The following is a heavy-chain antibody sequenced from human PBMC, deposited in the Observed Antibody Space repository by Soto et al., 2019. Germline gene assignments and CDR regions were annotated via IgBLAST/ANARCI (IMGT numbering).Heavy chain of an antibody. V-gene: IGHV1-18*04. CDR1: GYTFTSCR. J-gene: IGHJ5*02. CDR3: ARGTPYSSGWYEYEYNWLVP. D-gene: IGHD6-19*01. CDR2: ISAYNGNT. Sequence: ASVNVSCKSSGYTFTSCRISWGRQAPGQGLECMGWISAYNGNTNYAQKLQGRVTMTTDTSTSTAYMELRSLRSDDTAVYYCARGTPYSSGWYEYEYNWLVPWGQGILVTVS.